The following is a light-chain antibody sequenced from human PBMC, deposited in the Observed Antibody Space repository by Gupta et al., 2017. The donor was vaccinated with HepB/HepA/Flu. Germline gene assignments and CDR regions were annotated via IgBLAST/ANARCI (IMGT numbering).Light chain of an antibody. CDR1: SSDVGGYNY. V-gene: IGLV2-14*03. CDR3: SSYTSSSTLA. Sequence: QSALTQPASVSGSPGQSITISCTGTSSDVGGYNYVSWYQQHPGKAPKLMIYDVSNRPSGVSNRFSGSKSGNTASLTXSXLQAEDXADYYCSSYTSSSTLAFGGGTKLTVL. CDR2: DVS. J-gene: IGLJ2*01.